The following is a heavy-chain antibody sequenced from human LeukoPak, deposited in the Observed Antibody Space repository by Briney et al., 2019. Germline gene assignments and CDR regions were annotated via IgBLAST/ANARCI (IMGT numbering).Heavy chain of an antibody. CDR3: ARGEVVPAAIDYYYGMDV. J-gene: IGHJ6*02. CDR2: IIPIFGTA. CDR1: GGTFSSYA. V-gene: IGHV1-69*13. D-gene: IGHD2-2*02. Sequence: SVKLSCKASGGTFSSYAISWVRQAPGQGLEWMGGIIPIFGTANYAQKFQGRVTITADESTSTAYMELSSLRSEDTAVYYCARGEVVPAAIDYYYGMDVWGQGTTVTVSS.